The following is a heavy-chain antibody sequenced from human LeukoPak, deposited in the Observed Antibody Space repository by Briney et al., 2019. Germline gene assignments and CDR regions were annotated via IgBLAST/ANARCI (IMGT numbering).Heavy chain of an antibody. V-gene: IGHV4-34*01. CDR1: GGSFSGYY. CDR3: ARGKRGRHDFWSGNRKYNWFDP. J-gene: IGHJ5*02. D-gene: IGHD3-3*01. Sequence: SETLSLTCAVYGGSFSGYYWSWIRQPPGKGLEWIGEINHSGSTNYNPSLKSRVTISVDTSKNQFSLKLSSVTAADTAVYYCARGKRGRHDFWSGNRKYNWFDPWGQGTLVTVSS. CDR2: INHSGST.